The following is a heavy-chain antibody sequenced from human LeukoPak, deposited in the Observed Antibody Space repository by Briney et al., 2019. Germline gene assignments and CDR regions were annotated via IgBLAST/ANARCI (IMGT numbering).Heavy chain of an antibody. CDR1: GGSISSYY. CDR2: INHSGST. CDR3: ARQIAGYSYGYYFDY. D-gene: IGHD5-18*01. V-gene: IGHV4-34*01. Sequence: SETLSLTCTVSGGSISSYYWSWIRQPPGKGLEWIGEINHSGSTNYNPSLKSRVTISVDTSKNQFSLKLSSVTAADTAVYYCARQIAGYSYGYYFDYWGQGTLVTVSS. J-gene: IGHJ4*02.